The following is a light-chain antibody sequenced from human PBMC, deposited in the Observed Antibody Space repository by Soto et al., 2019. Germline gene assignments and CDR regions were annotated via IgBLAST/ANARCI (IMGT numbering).Light chain of an antibody. CDR1: SSNIGSNT. J-gene: IGLJ3*02. V-gene: IGLV1-44*01. CDR3: AAWDDSLNGPV. CDR2: SNN. Sequence: QSVLTQPPSASGTPGQRVPISCSGSSSNIGSNTVNWYQQLPGTAPKLLIYSNNQRPSGLPDRFSGSKSGTSASLAISGLQSEDEADYYCAAWDDSLNGPVFGGGTKLAVL.